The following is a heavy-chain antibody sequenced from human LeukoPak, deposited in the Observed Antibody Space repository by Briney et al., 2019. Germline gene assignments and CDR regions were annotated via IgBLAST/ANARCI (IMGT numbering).Heavy chain of an antibody. V-gene: IGHV4-39*01. CDR3: ARQDSSGWYFNDY. Sequence: PSETLSLTCTVSGGSITSISYYWGWIRQPPGKGLEWIGSIYYSGSTYYNPSLKTRVTVSVDTSKNQFPLKLSSVTAADTAVYYCARQDSSGWYFNDYWGQGTLVTVSS. CDR2: IYYSGST. J-gene: IGHJ4*02. CDR1: GGSITSISYY. D-gene: IGHD6-19*01.